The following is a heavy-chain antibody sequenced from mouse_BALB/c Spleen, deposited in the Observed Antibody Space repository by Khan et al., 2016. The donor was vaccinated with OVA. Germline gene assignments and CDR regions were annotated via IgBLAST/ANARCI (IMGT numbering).Heavy chain of an antibody. Sequence: EVELEEPGGDLVKPGGSLKLSCAASGFTFSSYGMSWVRKTPDRRLEWVATIRSGGSYTYYPDRVQGRCTISRDNAKKTLYLQMSGLKSEYTAMYYCARQEGYYGSIYYCDYLCQRTTLPVSS. CDR3: ARQEGYYGSIYYCDY. CDR1: GFTFSSYG. V-gene: IGHV5-6*01. CDR2: IRSGGSYT. J-gene: IGHJ2*01. D-gene: IGHD1-1*01.